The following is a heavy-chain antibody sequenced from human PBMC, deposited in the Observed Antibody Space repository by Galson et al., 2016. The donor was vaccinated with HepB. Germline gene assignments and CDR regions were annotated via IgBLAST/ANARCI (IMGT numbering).Heavy chain of an antibody. J-gene: IGHJ4*02. D-gene: IGHD3-10*01. Sequence: SVKVSCKASGYTFISYAMHWVRQAPGQRLEWMGWINVGNGNTKYLQKFQDRVTITRDTSASTAYMELSSLTSEDTAVYYCAHTDYYGSAEGHWGQGTLVTVSS. CDR2: INVGNGNT. V-gene: IGHV1-3*01. CDR1: GYTFISYA. CDR3: AHTDYYGSAEGH.